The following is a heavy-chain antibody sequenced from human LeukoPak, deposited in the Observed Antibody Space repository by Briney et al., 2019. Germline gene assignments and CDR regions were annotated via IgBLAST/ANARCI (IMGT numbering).Heavy chain of an antibody. CDR2: IYSGATT. Sequence: GGSLRLSCAASGFSVSTYYMNWVRQAPGKGLEWVSIIYSGATTYYADSVKGRFTISRDTSKNNVSLQMNSLRAEDTAVYFCARVGDHFQWNLDLWGRGTLVSVSS. J-gene: IGHJ2*01. CDR3: ARVGDHFQWNLDL. CDR1: GFSVSTYY. V-gene: IGHV3-53*01. D-gene: IGHD3-3*02.